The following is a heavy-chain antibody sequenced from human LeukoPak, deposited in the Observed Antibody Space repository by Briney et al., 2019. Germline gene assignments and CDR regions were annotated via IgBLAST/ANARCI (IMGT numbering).Heavy chain of an antibody. CDR2: ISAYNGNT. CDR3: ARRQLYYYYGMDV. V-gene: IGHV1-18*01. D-gene: IGHD1-1*01. Sequence: EASVKVSCKASGYTFTSYGISWVRQAPGQGLEWMGWISAYNGNTNYTQKLQGRVTMTTDTSTSTAYMELRSLRSDDTAVYYCARRQLYYYYGMDVWGQGTTVTVSS. J-gene: IGHJ6*02. CDR1: GYTFTSYG.